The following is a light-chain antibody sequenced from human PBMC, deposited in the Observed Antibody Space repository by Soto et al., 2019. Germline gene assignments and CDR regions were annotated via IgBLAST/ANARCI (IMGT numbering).Light chain of an antibody. CDR3: QQSYSTLFT. Sequence: DIQMTQSPSSLSAFVGDRVTITCRASQTIIRYLNWYQQKPGRAPNLLIYAASSLQSGVPSRFSGSGSGIKFILTITSLEPEDFATYYCQQSYSTLFTFGPGTKVDIK. CDR1: QTIIRY. V-gene: IGKV1-39*01. J-gene: IGKJ3*01. CDR2: AAS.